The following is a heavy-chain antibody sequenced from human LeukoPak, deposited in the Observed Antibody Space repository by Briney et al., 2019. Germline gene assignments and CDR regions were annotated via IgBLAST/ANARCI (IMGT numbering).Heavy chain of an antibody. V-gene: IGHV3-48*03. D-gene: IGHD1-1*01. Sequence: SLRLSCAASGFTFSTYEMTWVRQAPGRGLEWVSDISISGCNKYYADSVKGRFTISRDNAKNSLSLQMNSLRAEDTAVYYCTRENERMEGTEAFDIWGQGTMVTVTS. CDR2: ISISGCNK. J-gene: IGHJ3*02. CDR1: GFTFSTYE. CDR3: TRENERMEGTEAFDI.